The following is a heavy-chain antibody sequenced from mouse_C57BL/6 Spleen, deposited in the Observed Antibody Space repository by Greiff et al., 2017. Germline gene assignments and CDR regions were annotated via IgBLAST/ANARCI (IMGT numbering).Heavy chain of an antibody. Sequence: VQLQPSGPELVKPGASVKISCKASGYAFSSSWLNWVKQRPGTGLEWIGRIYPGDGDTNYNGKFKGKATLTADKSSSTAYMQLSSLTSEDSAVYFCARYDGYYGYAMDYWGQGTSVTVSS. D-gene: IGHD2-3*01. V-gene: IGHV1-82*01. CDR3: ARYDGYYGYAMDY. CDR2: IYPGDGDT. J-gene: IGHJ4*01. CDR1: GYAFSSSW.